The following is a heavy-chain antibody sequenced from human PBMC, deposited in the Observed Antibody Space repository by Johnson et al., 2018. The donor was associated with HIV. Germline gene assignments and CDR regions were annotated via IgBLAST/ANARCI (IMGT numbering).Heavy chain of an antibody. V-gene: IGHV3-66*01. J-gene: IGHJ3*02. CDR2: IYSGGST. D-gene: IGHD3-22*01. Sequence: VQLVESGGGLVKPGGSLRLSCAASGFTVSSNYMSWVRQAPGKGLEWVSVIYSGGSTYYTVSVKGRFTISRDNSKNTLYLQMNSLIVEDTAVYYCAREVNAFDIWGQGTVVTVSS. CDR3: AREVNAFDI. CDR1: GFTVSSNY.